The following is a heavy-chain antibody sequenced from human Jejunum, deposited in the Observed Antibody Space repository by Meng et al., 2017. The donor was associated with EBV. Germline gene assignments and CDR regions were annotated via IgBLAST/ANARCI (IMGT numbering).Heavy chain of an antibody. D-gene: IGHD6-19*01. CDR1: GVSVSSGYYH. Sequence: RLQDSGHGLVKPSEAPSLTCTVSGVSVSSGYYHWSWIRQAPGKGLEWIWFISYSGSTNYNPSLKSRVTISVDMSKNQFSLKLRSVTAADTDVYYCARGGGHEQWLNFDPWGQGTLVTVSS. V-gene: IGHV4-61*01. CDR3: ARGGGHEQWLNFDP. CDR2: ISYSGST. J-gene: IGHJ5*02.